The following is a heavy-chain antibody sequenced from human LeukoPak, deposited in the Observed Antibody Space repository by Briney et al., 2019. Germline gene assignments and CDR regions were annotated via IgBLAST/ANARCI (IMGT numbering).Heavy chain of an antibody. D-gene: IGHD3-22*01. J-gene: IGHJ4*02. CDR1: GFTVSSNY. V-gene: IGHV3-66*01. Sequence: PGGSLRLSCAASGFTVSSNYMSWVRQAPGKGLEWVSVIYSGGSTYYADSVKGRFTISRDNSKNTLYLQMNSLRAEDTAVYYCASERGNYYYDSSGMFDYWGQGTLVTVSS. CDR2: IYSGGST. CDR3: ASERGNYYYDSSGMFDY.